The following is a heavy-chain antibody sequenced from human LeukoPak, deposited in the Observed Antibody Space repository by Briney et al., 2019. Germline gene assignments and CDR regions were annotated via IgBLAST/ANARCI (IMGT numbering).Heavy chain of an antibody. CDR3: ATPRGYSGYDYLDY. V-gene: IGHV1-69*05. CDR2: IIPIFGTA. CDR1: GGTFSSYA. D-gene: IGHD5-12*01. Sequence: SVKVSCKASGGTFSSYAISWVRQAPGQGLEWMGGIIPIFGTANYAQKFQGRVTITTDESTSTAYMELSSLRSEDTAVYYCATPRGYSGYDYLDYWGQGTLVPSPQ. J-gene: IGHJ4*02.